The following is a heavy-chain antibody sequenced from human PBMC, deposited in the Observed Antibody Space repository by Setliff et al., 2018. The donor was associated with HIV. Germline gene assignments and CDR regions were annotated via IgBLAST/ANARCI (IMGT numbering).Heavy chain of an antibody. CDR2: IYSTGST. Sequence: PSETLSLTCTVSGDSISSYYWSWIRQPAGKGLEWIGHIYSTGSTRYNPSLESRLTILVDTSRNQFSLKLNSVTAADTAVYYCARAAYSGTYVWEPATDLWGRGTLVTVSS. V-gene: IGHV4-4*07. D-gene: IGHD1-26*01. CDR1: GDSISSYY. J-gene: IGHJ2*01. CDR3: ARAAYSGTYVWEPATDL.